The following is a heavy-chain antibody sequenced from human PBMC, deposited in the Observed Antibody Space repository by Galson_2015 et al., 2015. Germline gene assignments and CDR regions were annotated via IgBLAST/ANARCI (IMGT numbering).Heavy chain of an antibody. V-gene: IGHV3-30*18. CDR2: MSYDGTFI. Sequence: SLRLSCATSGFTFSIHGMTWVRQPPGKGLEWVAAMSYDGTFIHYADSLKGRFTISRDNSRGIVYLQMNSLRAEDTAVYYCAKLMPRWLQFGAFDMWGQGTRVTVAS. J-gene: IGHJ3*02. CDR1: GFTFSIHG. CDR3: AKLMPRWLQFGAFDM. D-gene: IGHD5-24*01.